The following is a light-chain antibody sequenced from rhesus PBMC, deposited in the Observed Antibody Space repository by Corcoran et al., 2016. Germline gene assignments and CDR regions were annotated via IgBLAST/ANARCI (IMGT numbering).Light chain of an antibody. Sequence: QSALTQPPSVSKSLGQSVTISCTGTSSDIGGYNRVSWYQQHPGKAPKLMIYEVSKRPSGVSDRFSGSKSGNTASLTISGLQAEDEADYYCSSYASSSTFFGAGTRLTVL. CDR1: SSDIGGYNR. V-gene: IGLV2-13*01. CDR3: SSYASSSTF. J-gene: IGLJ1*01. CDR2: EVS.